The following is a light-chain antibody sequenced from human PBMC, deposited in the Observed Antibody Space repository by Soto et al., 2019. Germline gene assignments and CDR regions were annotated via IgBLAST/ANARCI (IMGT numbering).Light chain of an antibody. V-gene: IGKV3-20*01. J-gene: IGKJ1*01. CDR1: QIVNSRY. Sequence: EIVFTQSPGTLSLSPGKRSTLSCTASQIVNSRYLAWYQQKPGQAPRLLIYAASTRATGIPDRFSGSGSGTDFTLTISRLEPEDFAVYYCQQYGSSGTFGQGTTGDIK. CDR2: AAS. CDR3: QQYGSSGT.